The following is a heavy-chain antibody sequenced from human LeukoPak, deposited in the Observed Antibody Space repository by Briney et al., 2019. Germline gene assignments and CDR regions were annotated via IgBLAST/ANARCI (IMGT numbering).Heavy chain of an antibody. J-gene: IGHJ4*02. CDR1: GYTFTSYY. CDR3: ARDQLSSGYYSSVDN. Sequence: ASVKVSCKAFGYTFTSYYMHWVRQAPGQGLEWMGIINPSGGSTSYAQKFQDRVTMTRDTSTSTVYMELSSLRSEDTAVYYCARDQLSSGYYSSVDNWGQGTLVTVSS. V-gene: IGHV1-46*01. D-gene: IGHD3-22*01. CDR2: INPSGGST.